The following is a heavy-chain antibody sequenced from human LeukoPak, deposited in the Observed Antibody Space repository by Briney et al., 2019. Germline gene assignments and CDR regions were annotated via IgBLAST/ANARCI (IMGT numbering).Heavy chain of an antibody. J-gene: IGHJ4*02. CDR1: GYTLTELS. CDR3: ARSPMTTVTTFDY. D-gene: IGHD4-17*01. CDR2: FDPEDGET. V-gene: IGHV1-24*01. Sequence: ASVKVSCKVSGYTLTELSMHWVRQAPGKGLEWMGGFDPEDGETIYAQKFQGRVTITADESTSTAYMELSSLRAEDTAVYYCARSPMTTVTTFDYWGQGTLVTVSS.